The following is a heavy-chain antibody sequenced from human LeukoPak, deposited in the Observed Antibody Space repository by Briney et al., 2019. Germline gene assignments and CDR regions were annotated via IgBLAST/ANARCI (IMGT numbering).Heavy chain of an antibody. Sequence: PSGTLSLTCTVSGDSINSLDLWSWVRQPPGKGLEWIGSIYYSGTTYFNPSLKSRLTISVDTSKNQFSLKLSSMTAADTAVYYCARTGYSYGQRVGYWGQGILVTVSS. J-gene: IGHJ4*02. CDR2: IYYSGTT. CDR1: GDSINSLDL. D-gene: IGHD5-18*01. V-gene: IGHV4-39*01. CDR3: ARTGYSYGQRVGY.